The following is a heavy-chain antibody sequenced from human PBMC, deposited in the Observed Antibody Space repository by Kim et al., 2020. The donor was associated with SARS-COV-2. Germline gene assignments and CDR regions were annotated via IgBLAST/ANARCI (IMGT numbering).Heavy chain of an antibody. V-gene: IGHV1-18*01. CDR1: GYTFTSYG. D-gene: IGHD3-9*01. CDR2: ISAYNGNT. J-gene: IGHJ6*02. CDR3: ARDTYYDILAQLNYYYYYGMDV. Sequence: ASVKVSCKASGYTFTSYGINWVRQAPGQGLEWMGWISAYNGNTNYAQKLQGRVTMTTDTSTSTAYMELRSLRSDDTAVYYCARDTYYDILAQLNYYYYYGMDVWGQGTTVTVSS.